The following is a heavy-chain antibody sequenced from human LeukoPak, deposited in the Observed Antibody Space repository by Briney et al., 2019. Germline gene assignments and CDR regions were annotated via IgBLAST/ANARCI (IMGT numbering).Heavy chain of an antibody. CDR2: MNPNSGNT. D-gene: IGHD4-23*01. CDR3: ARVGLDYGGNGNWFDP. J-gene: IGHJ5*02. Sequence: ASVKVSCKASGYTFTSYDINWVRQATGQGLEWMGWMNPNSGNTGYAQKFQGRVTITTDESTSTAYMELSSLRSEDTAVYYCARVGLDYGGNGNWFDPWGQGTLVTVSS. CDR1: GYTFTSYD. V-gene: IGHV1-8*03.